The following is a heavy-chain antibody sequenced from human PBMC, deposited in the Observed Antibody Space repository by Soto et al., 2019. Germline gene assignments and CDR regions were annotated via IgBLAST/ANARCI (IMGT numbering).Heavy chain of an antibody. Sequence: EVQLVESGGGLVKPGGSLRLSCAASGFTFSNAWMSWVRQAPGKGLEWVGRIKSKTDGGTTDYAAPVKGRFTISRDDSKNTLYLQMNSLKTEDTAAYYCTTEPTYYYDSSGYMRGDYWGQGTLVTVSS. J-gene: IGHJ4*02. CDR1: GFTFSNAW. CDR2: IKSKTDGGTT. V-gene: IGHV3-15*01. D-gene: IGHD3-22*01. CDR3: TTEPTYYYDSSGYMRGDY.